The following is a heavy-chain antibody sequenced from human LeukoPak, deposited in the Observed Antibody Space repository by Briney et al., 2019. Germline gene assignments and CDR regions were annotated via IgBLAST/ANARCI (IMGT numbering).Heavy chain of an antibody. CDR1: GGSISSSSYY. D-gene: IGHD3-3*01. CDR2: IYYSGST. Sequence: PSETLSLTCTVSGGSISSSSYYWGWIRQPPGKGLEWIGSIYYSGSTYYNPSLKSRVTISVDTSKNQFSLKLSSVTAADTAVYYCAKRIFAEYWGQGTLVTVSS. V-gene: IGHV4-39*01. J-gene: IGHJ4*02. CDR3: AKRIFAEY.